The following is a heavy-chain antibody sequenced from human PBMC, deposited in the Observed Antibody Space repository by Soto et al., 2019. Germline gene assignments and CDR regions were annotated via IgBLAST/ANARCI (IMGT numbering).Heavy chain of an antibody. CDR1: GCTIISSGYS. V-gene: IGHV4-30-2*01. Sequence: SETLSLTCTVSGCTIISSGYSWSWIRQPPGKGLEWIGYIYHSGSTYYNPSLKSRVTISVDRSKNQFSLKLSSVTAADTAVYYCASSHAGAHITAAVHWGQGALVTVSS. D-gene: IGHD6-13*01. J-gene: IGHJ4*02. CDR2: IYHSGST. CDR3: ASSHAGAHITAAVH.